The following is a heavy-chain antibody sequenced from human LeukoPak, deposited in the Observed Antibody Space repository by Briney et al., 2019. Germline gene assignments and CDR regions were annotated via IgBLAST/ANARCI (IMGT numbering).Heavy chain of an antibody. D-gene: IGHD2-2*01. V-gene: IGHV1-2*02. CDR1: GGTFTGYY. CDR3: ARIDIAVVPIGQSGADY. J-gene: IGHJ4*02. Sequence: GASVKVSCKASGGTFTGYYMHWVRQAPGQGLEWMGWINANSGDTNYAQKFQGRVTMTRDTSIRTAYMELSRLRYDDTAVYYCARIDIAVVPIGQSGADYWGQGTLVTVSS. CDR2: INANSGDT.